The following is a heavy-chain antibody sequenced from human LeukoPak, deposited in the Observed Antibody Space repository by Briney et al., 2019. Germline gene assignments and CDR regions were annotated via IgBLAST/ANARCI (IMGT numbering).Heavy chain of an antibody. V-gene: IGHV6-1*01. Sequence: SQTLSLTCAIFGDSVSSNSVARNWIRQSPSRGLEWLGRTYYRSKWYYDYAVSLKSRVIINADTSKNQFSLQLNSVTPEDTAVYYCARGHYGDSVADFRLWGQGTLVTVSS. CDR1: GDSVSSNSVA. CDR3: ARGHYGDSVADFRL. CDR2: TYYRSKWYY. D-gene: IGHD4-17*01. J-gene: IGHJ1*01.